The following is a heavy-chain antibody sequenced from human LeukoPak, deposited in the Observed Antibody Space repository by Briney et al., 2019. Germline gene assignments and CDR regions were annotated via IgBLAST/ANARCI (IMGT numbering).Heavy chain of an antibody. Sequence: GSLRLSCAASGFTFSSYGMHWVRQPPGKGLEWIGSIYYSGSTYYNASLKSRVTISGDTSKNQFSLKLSSVTAADTALYYCVAVWGSYRDAFDIWGQGTMVTVSP. J-gene: IGHJ3*02. CDR2: IYYSGST. CDR1: GFTFSSYG. CDR3: VAVWGSYRDAFDI. V-gene: IGHV4-39*01. D-gene: IGHD3-16*02.